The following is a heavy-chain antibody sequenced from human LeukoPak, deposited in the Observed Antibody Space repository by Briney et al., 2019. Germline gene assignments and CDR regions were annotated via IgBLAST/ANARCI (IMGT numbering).Heavy chain of an antibody. CDR2: IYSGEII. Sequence: GGSLRLSCEASGFTLTSSYMNWVRQAPGKGLEWVSVIYSGEIIYYADSVKGRFTISRDNSKNTLYLQMNSLRAEDTAVYYCARGRSITAAGLFDYWGQGTLVTVSS. CDR3: ARGRSITAAGLFDY. D-gene: IGHD6-13*01. V-gene: IGHV3-53*01. CDR1: GFTLTSSY. J-gene: IGHJ4*02.